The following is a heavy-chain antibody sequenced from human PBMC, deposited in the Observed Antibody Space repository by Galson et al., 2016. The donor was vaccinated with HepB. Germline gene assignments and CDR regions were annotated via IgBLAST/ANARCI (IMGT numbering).Heavy chain of an antibody. J-gene: IGHJ4*02. CDR2: IGAHNGNT. CDR3: ARDGKNAPGRGIDY. Sequence: SVKVSCKASGYTFSNYGISWVRQAPGQGLEWMGWIGAHNGNTNYEEKFQDRVSMNTDTSTTTAYMELRSLRSDDTAVYYCARDGKNAPGRGIDYWGQGTLVSVSA. D-gene: IGHD3-16*01. V-gene: IGHV1-18*01. CDR1: GYTFSNYG.